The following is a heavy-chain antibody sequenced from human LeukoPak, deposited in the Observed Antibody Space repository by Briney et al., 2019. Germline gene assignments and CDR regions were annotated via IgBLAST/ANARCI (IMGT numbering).Heavy chain of an antibody. CDR2: IKQDGSEK. D-gene: IGHD5-24*01. Sequence: PGGSLRLSCVASEFTFSRYWMGWVRQAPGKGLEWVANIKQDGSEKYYVDSVKGRFTISRDNAKNSLYLQMSSLRAEDTAVYYCARVRDGYKPPKLSSYYYMDVWGKGTTVTISS. J-gene: IGHJ6*03. V-gene: IGHV3-7*01. CDR3: ARVRDGYKPPKLSSYYYMDV. CDR1: EFTFSRYW.